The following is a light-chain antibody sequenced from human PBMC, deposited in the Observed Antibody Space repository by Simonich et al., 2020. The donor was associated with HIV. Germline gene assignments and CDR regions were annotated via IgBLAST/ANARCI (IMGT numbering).Light chain of an antibody. CDR3: QQYYSTPQT. CDR1: QSVLYSSNNKNY. Sequence: DIVMTQSPDSLAVSLGERATINCKSSQSVLYSSNNKNYLAWYQQKPGQPPKLLIYWSSTRKAGVPDLFGGRLSGTYFTLTISSLQAEDVAVYYCQQYYSTPQTFGQGTKVEIK. V-gene: IGKV4-1*01. J-gene: IGKJ1*01. CDR2: WSS.